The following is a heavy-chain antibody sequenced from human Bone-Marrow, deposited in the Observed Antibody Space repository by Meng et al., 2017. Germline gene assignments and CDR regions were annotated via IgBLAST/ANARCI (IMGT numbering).Heavy chain of an antibody. Sequence: QVWLQQWGAGLLKPSETLSLTCAVYGGSFSGYYWSWIRQPPGKGLEWIGEINHSGSTNYNPSLKSRVTISVDTSKNQFSLKLSSVTAADTAVYYCARGVASPIFSTVVTPAFDYWGQGTLVTVSS. V-gene: IGHV4-34*01. D-gene: IGHD4-23*01. CDR3: ARGVASPIFSTVVTPAFDY. J-gene: IGHJ4*02. CDR2: INHSGST. CDR1: GGSFSGYY.